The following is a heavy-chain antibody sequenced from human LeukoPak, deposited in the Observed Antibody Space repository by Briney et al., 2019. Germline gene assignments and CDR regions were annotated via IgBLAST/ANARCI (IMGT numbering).Heavy chain of an antibody. CDR1: GYSISSGYY. CDR3: ARGYIPDS. CDR2: IYHSGST. V-gene: IGHV4-38-2*02. D-gene: IGHD5-12*01. Sequence: PSETLSLTCTVSGYSISSGYYWVWIRQPPGKGLEWIGSIYHSGSTYYNPSLKSRVTVSVDTSKNQFSLNLTSVRAADTAVYYCARGYIPDSWGQGTLVTVSS. J-gene: IGHJ5*01.